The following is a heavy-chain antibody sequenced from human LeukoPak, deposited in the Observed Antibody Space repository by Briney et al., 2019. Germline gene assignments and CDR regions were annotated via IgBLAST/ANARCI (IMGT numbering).Heavy chain of an antibody. CDR3: ARRCYYDSSGYPPDAFDI. CDR1: GGSISSYY. Sequence: PSETLSLTCTVSGGSISSYYWRWLRQPPGKGLEWIGYIYYSGSTNYNPSLKSRVTISVDTSKNQFSLKLSSVTTADTGVYYCARRCYYDSSGYPPDAFDIWGQGTMVTVSS. D-gene: IGHD3-22*01. V-gene: IGHV4-59*08. J-gene: IGHJ3*02. CDR2: IYYSGST.